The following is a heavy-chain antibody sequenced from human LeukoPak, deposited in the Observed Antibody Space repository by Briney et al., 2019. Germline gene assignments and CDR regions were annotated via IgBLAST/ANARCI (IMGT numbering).Heavy chain of an antibody. D-gene: IGHD1-26*01. J-gene: IGHJ5*02. CDR1: GFTFSNFG. Sequence: PGGSLRLSCAASGFTFSNFGMHWVRQAPGKGLEWVAYIRYDGSNKYYADSVKGRFTISRDNSDNTLYLQMNSLRAEDTAVYYCAKRDTGSYKIDPWGQGTLVTVSS. CDR2: IRYDGSNK. V-gene: IGHV3-30*02. CDR3: AKRDTGSYKIDP.